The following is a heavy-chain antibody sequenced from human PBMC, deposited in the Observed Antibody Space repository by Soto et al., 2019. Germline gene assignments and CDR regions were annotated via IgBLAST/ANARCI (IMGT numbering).Heavy chain of an antibody. CDR2: IYYSGST. Sequence: QVQLQESGPGLVKPSETLSLTCTVSGGSISSYYWSWIRQPPGKGLEWIGYIYYSGSTNYNPSLRSRVTLSVDTSKNQFSLKLSSVTAADTAVYYCARGVGVAGNWFDPWGQGTLVTVSS. CDR1: GGSISSYY. V-gene: IGHV4-59*01. CDR3: ARGVGVAGNWFDP. J-gene: IGHJ5*02. D-gene: IGHD6-19*01.